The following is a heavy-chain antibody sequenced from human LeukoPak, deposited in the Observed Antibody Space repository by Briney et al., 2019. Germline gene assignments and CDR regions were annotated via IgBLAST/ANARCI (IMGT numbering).Heavy chain of an antibody. CDR1: GFTFSSYG. D-gene: IGHD6-13*01. V-gene: IGHV3-30*18. CDR2: ISYDGSNK. CDR3: AKGIWSSSWSTVFDY. Sequence: GGSLRLSCAASGFTFSSYGMHWVRQAPGKGLEWVAVISYDGSNKYYADSVKGRFTISRDNSKNTLYLQMNSLRAGDTAVYYCAKGIWSSSWSTVFDYWGQGTLVTVSS. J-gene: IGHJ4*02.